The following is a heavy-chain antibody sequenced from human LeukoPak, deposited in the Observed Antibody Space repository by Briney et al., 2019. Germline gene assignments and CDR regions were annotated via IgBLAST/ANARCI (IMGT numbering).Heavy chain of an antibody. Sequence: SETLSLICGVSGVPITSGNWWSWVRQPPWKGLEWIGEIYHSGSINYNPSLKSRVTISVDKSKNQFSLKLNSVTAADTAVYYCWHSGYESGLDYWGQGTLVTVSS. V-gene: IGHV4-4*02. CDR1: GVPITSGNW. D-gene: IGHD5-12*01. J-gene: IGHJ4*02. CDR2: IYHSGSI. CDR3: WHSGYESGLDY.